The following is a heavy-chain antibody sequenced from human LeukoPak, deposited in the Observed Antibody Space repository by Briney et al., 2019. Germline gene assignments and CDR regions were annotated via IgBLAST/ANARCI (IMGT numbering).Heavy chain of an antibody. CDR1: GGSISSYY. CDR2: FYNSGST. Sequence: SETLSLTCTVSGGSISSYYRTWIRQPPGKGLEWIGCFYNSGSTTYSPSLQSRVTISVDMSKSQVSLRLGSVTAADTAVYYCASGTHWLAFDYWGQGNLVTVSS. J-gene: IGHJ4*02. V-gene: IGHV4-59*08. D-gene: IGHD6-19*01. CDR3: ASGTHWLAFDY.